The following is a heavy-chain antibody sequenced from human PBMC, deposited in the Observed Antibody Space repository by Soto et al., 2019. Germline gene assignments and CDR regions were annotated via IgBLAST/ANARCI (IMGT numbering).Heavy chain of an antibody. Sequence: VQLVESGGGLVQPGGSLRLSCAASGFTFSSYSMNWVRQAPGKGLEWVSYISSSSSTIYYADSVKGRFTISRDNAKNSLYLQMNSLRAEDSAVYYCARDMQTGGDYWGQGTLVTVSS. CDR2: ISSSSSTI. D-gene: IGHD1-26*01. CDR3: ARDMQTGGDY. CDR1: GFTFSSYS. V-gene: IGHV3-48*01. J-gene: IGHJ4*02.